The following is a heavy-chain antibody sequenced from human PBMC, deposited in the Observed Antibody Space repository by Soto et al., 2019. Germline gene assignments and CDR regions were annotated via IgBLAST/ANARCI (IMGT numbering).Heavy chain of an antibody. D-gene: IGHD2-2*01. CDR1: GGTFSSYA. CDR2: IIPIFGTA. J-gene: IGHJ2*01. V-gene: IGHV1-69*01. Sequence: QVQLVQSGAEVKKPGSSVKVSCKASGGTFSSYAISWVRQAPGQGLEWMGGIIPIFGTANYAQKFQGRVTITADDSTSTAYMGLSSLRSGDTGVYYSARNPPVVVPPRYLDFDLWGRGTLVTVSS. CDR3: ARNPPVVVPPRYLDFDL.